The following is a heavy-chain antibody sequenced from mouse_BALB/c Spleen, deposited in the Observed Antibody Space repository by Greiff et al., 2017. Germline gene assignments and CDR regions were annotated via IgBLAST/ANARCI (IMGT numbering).Heavy chain of an antibody. CDR1: GFTFSSYA. V-gene: IGHV5-9-4*01. CDR3: ARYGYDGAMDY. J-gene: IGHJ4*01. CDR2: ISSGGSYT. D-gene: IGHD1-2*01. Sequence: EVQGVESGGDLVKPGGSLKLSCAASGFTFSSYAMSWVRQSPEKRLEWVAEISSGGSYTYYPDTVTGRFTISRDNAKNTLYLEMSSLRSEDTAMYYCARYGYDGAMDYWGQGTSVTVSS.